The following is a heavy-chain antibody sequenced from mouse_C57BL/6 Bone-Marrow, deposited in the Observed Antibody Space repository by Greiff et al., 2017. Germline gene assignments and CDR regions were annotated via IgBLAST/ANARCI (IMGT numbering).Heavy chain of an antibody. CDR1: GFTFSSYG. Sequence: EVKLVESGGDFVKPGGSLKLSCAASGFTFSSYGMSWVRQTPDKRLEWVATISSGGSYTYYPDSVQGRFTISRDNAKNTLYLQMSSLKSEDTAMYYCARLGGYDGAWFAYWGQGTLVTVSA. D-gene: IGHD2-2*01. V-gene: IGHV5-6*01. CDR3: ARLGGYDGAWFAY. J-gene: IGHJ3*01. CDR2: ISSGGSYT.